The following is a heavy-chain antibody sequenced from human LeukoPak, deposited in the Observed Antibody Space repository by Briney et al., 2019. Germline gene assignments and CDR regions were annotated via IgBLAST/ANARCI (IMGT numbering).Heavy chain of an antibody. CDR1: GYTFTGYY. J-gene: IGHJ6*03. V-gene: IGHV1-2*02. D-gene: IGHD5-18*01. CDR3: ARERLSTAMVEYYYYMDV. CDR2: INPNSGGT. Sequence: ASVKVSCKASGYTFTGYYMHWVRQAPGQGLEWMGWINPNSGGTNYAQKFQGRVTMTRDTSISTAYMELSRLRSDDTAVYYCARERLSTAMVEYYYYMDVWDKGTTVTVSS.